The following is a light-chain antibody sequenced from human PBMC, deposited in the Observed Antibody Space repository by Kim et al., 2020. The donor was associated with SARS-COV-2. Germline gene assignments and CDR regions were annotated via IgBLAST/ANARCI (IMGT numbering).Light chain of an antibody. J-gene: IGLJ3*02. CDR2: YDD. CDR3: QVWDSSSDHWV. V-gene: IGLV3-21*04. Sequence: APGKEARITCGGNKIGSKSVHWYQQRPGQAPVLVMYYDDDRPSGIPERFSGSNSGNTATLTSSRVEAGDEADYYCQVWDSSSDHWVFGGGTQLTVL. CDR1: KIGSKS.